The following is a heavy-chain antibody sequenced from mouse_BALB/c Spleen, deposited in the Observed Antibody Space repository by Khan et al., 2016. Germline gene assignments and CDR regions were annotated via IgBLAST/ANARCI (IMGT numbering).Heavy chain of an antibody. CDR3: VRGGLGPRYFDV. CDR1: GYSITTGYY. Sequence: EVQLQESGPGLVKPSQSLSLTCSVTGYSITTGYYWNWIRQFPGNKLEWMGYINYDGTNNYNPSLKNRISITRDTSKNQFFLKLNSVTTEDTASYYCVRGGLGPRYFDVWGAGTTVTVSS. J-gene: IGHJ1*01. V-gene: IGHV3-6*02. D-gene: IGHD4-1*01. CDR2: INYDGTN.